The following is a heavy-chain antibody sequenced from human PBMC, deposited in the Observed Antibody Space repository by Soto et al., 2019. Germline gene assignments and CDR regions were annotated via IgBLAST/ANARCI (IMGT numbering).Heavy chain of an antibody. CDR2: IWYDGSNK. Sequence: GGSLRLSCAASGFTFSSYGMHWVRQAPGKGLEWVAVIWYDGSNKYYADSVKGRFTISRDNSKNTLYLQMNSLRAEDTAVYYCARDSSPYYDFWSGPSRYYYYYGMDVWGPGTTVTVSS. V-gene: IGHV3-33*01. J-gene: IGHJ6*02. CDR1: GFTFSSYG. CDR3: ARDSSPYYDFWSGPSRYYYYYGMDV. D-gene: IGHD3-3*01.